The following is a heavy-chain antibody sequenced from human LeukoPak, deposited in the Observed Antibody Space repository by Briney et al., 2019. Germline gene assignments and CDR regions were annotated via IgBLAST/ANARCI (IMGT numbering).Heavy chain of an antibody. Sequence: ASVKVSCKASGYTFTGYYMHWVRQAPGQGLEWMGWINPNSGGTNYAQKFQGRVTMTRHTSISTAYMELSRLRSDDTAVYYCARGTEEIVVVMGFEYWGQGTLVTVSS. CDR2: INPNSGGT. D-gene: IGHD3-22*01. V-gene: IGHV1-2*02. CDR1: GYTFTGYY. J-gene: IGHJ4*02. CDR3: ARGTEEIVVVMGFEY.